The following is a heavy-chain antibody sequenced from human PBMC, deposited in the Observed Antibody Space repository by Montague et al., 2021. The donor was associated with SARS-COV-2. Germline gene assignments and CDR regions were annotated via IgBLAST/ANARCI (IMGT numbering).Heavy chain of an antibody. CDR2: VYTTGST. CDR3: ARAVIYGGYAFAYFDF. CDR1: GRGIGSDNSC. V-gene: IGHV4-61*09. Sequence: TLSLTCPVSGRGIGSDNSCGDWMRKRADRSLERIGHVYTTGSTNYNPSLKSRVTISGDTSRNQFSLRLTSVTAADTAMYYCARAVIYGGYAFAYFDFWGQGVLVTVSS. J-gene: IGHJ4*02. D-gene: IGHD5-12*01.